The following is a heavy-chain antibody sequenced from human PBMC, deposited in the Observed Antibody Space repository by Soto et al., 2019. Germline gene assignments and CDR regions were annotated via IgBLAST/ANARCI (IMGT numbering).Heavy chain of an antibody. V-gene: IGHV4-59*01. D-gene: IGHD6-13*01. CDR3: AAGEASSRNLAPYYLDF. Sequence: TLSLTCTVSGGSMRNYFWTWIRQLPGKGLEWIGYIHYSGTTSFFPSYNPSLRSRVTISEDTSKNQFSLKLLSVTTADTAVYFCAAGEASSRNLAPYYLDFWGQGTLVTVSS. CDR2: IHYSGTT. J-gene: IGHJ4*02. CDR1: GGSMRNYF.